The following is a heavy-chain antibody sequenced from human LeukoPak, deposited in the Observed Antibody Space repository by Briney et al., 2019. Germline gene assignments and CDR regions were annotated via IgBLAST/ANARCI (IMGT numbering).Heavy chain of an antibody. CDR2: IYYSGST. CDR3: ARQVLDSSGYYFGY. D-gene: IGHD3-22*01. V-gene: IGHV4-59*08. J-gene: IGHJ4*02. Sequence: SETLTLTCTVSGGSISSYYWSWIRQPPGKGLEWIGYIYYSGSTNYNPSLKSRVTISVDTSKNQFSLKLSSVTAADTAVYYCARQVLDSSGYYFGYWGQGTLVTVSS. CDR1: GGSISSYY.